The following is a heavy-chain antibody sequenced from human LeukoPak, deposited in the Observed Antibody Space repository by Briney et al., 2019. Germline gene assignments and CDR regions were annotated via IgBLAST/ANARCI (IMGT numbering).Heavy chain of an antibody. CDR2: INPNSGGT. CDR1: GYTFTGYY. V-gene: IGHV1-2*02. Sequence: ASVKVSCKASGYTFTGYYMHWVRQAPGQGLEWMGWINPNSGGTNYAQKFQGRVTMTRDTSISTAYMELSRLRSEDTAVYYCARDPTYGGKVNWFDPWGQGTLVTVSS. CDR3: ARDPTYGGKVNWFDP. J-gene: IGHJ5*02. D-gene: IGHD4-23*01.